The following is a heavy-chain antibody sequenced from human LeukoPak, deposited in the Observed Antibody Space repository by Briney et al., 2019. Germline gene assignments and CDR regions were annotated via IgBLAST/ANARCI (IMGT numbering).Heavy chain of an antibody. Sequence: SVKVSCKASGGTLSSYAIRWVRQAPGQGLEWMGRIIPIFGTANYAQKFQGRVTITTDESTSTAYMELSSLRSEDTAVYYCARDRCSSTSCHLWDYFDYWGQGTLVTVSS. D-gene: IGHD2-2*01. V-gene: IGHV1-69*05. CDR2: IIPIFGTA. J-gene: IGHJ4*02. CDR3: ARDRCSSTSCHLWDYFDY. CDR1: GGTLSSYA.